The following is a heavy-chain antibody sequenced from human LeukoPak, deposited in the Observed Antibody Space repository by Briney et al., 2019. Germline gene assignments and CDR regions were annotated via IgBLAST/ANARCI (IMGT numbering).Heavy chain of an antibody. D-gene: IGHD1-7*01. CDR3: ARANNWNYPYYFDY. CDR1: GFTFSSYA. CDR2: ISSSATTT. V-gene: IGHV3-48*04. Sequence: AGGSLRLSCAASGFTFSSYAMNWVRQAPGKGLEWVSYISSSATTTYYADSVKGRFTISRDNTKKSLYLQLTSLRAEDTAVYYCARANNWNYPYYFDYWGHGTLVTVSS. J-gene: IGHJ4*01.